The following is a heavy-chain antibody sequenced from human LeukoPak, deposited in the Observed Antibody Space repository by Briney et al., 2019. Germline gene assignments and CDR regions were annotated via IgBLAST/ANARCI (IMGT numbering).Heavy chain of an antibody. J-gene: IGHJ6*02. V-gene: IGHV3-30-3*01. D-gene: IGHD6-13*01. CDR3: ASSSYSSSWTYYYYGMDV. Sequence: QTGGSLRLSCAASGFTFSSYAMHWVRQAPGKGLEWVAVISYDGSNKYYADSVKGRFTISRDNSKNTLYLQMNSLRAEDTAVYYCASSSYSSSWTYYYYGMDVWGQGTTVTVSS. CDR1: GFTFSSYA. CDR2: ISYDGSNK.